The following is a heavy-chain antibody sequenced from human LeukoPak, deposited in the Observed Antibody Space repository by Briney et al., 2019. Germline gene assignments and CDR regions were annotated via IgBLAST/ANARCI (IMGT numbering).Heavy chain of an antibody. D-gene: IGHD6-19*01. V-gene: IGHV3-23*01. CDR3: AKAPKGGPYSSGWYGDY. J-gene: IGHJ4*02. Sequence: GGTLRLSCAASGFTFNTYSMNWVRQAPGKGLEWVSAISGSGGSTYYADSVKGRFTISRDNSKNTLYLQMNSLRAEDTAVYYCAKAPKGGPYSSGWYGDYWGQGTLVTVSS. CDR2: ISGSGGST. CDR1: GFTFNTYS.